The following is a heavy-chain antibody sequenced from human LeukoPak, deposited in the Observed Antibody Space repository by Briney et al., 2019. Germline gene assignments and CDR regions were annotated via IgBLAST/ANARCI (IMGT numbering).Heavy chain of an antibody. J-gene: IGHJ4*02. CDR1: GYTLTELS. Sequence: ASVKVSCKVSGYTLTELSMHWVRQAPGKGLEWMGGFDPEDGETIYAQKFQGRVTMTEDSSTDTAYMELSSLRSEDTAVYYCATGLLQRDIVVVPIPDYWGQGTLVTVSS. CDR2: FDPEDGET. D-gene: IGHD2-2*01. V-gene: IGHV1-24*01. CDR3: ATGLLQRDIVVVPIPDY.